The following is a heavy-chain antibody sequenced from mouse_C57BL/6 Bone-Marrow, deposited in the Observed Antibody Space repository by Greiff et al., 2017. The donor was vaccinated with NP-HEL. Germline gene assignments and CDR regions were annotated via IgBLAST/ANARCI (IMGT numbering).Heavy chain of an antibody. CDR3: TGIYYYGLRGFAY. J-gene: IGHJ3*01. CDR2: IRLKSDNYAT. V-gene: IGHV6-3*01. Sequence: DVQLVESGGGLVQPGGSMKLSCVASGFTFSNYWMNWVRQSPEKGLEWVAQIRLKSDNYATHYAESVKGRFTISRDDSKSSVYLQMNNLRAEDTGIYYCTGIYYYGLRGFAYWGQGTLVTVSA. CDR1: GFTFSNYW. D-gene: IGHD1-1*01.